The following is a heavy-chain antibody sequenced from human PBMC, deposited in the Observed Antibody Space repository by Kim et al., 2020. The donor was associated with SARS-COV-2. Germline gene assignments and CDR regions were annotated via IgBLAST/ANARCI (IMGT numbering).Heavy chain of an antibody. Sequence: GGSLRLSCADSGFTLSDHFIAWVRQAPGKGLEWVGRSRNKAAGYTTEYAASVKGRFTISRDDSKNLLHLQMNSLKSEDTALSFFIRVLDGSGRRWPSNW. D-gene: IGHD3-10*01. CDR3: IRVLDGSGRRWPSNW. V-gene: IGHV3-72*01. J-gene: IGHJ5*01. CDR1: GFTLSDHF. CDR2: SRNKAAGYTT.